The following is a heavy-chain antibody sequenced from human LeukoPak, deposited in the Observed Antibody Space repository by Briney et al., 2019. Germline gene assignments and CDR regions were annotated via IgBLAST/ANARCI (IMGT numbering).Heavy chain of an antibody. CDR2: IRSSDVST. CDR3: ARMPSTEIYYFYYMDV. D-gene: IGHD2-2*01. J-gene: IGHJ6*03. Sequence: PGGSLRLSCGDSGFTFSSYTMNWVRQAPGKGVEGVAGIRSSDVSTLYADCEKGRFTIHRDNSKDTLYLQMDSLGTEDTAVYYCARMPSTEIYYFYYMDVWGKGTTVTVSS. CDR1: GFTFSSYT. V-gene: IGHV3-23*01.